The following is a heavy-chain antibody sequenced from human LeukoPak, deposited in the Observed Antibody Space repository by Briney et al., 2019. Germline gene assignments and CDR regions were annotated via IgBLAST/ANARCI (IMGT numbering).Heavy chain of an antibody. V-gene: IGHV3-23*01. CDR3: AKDVPPYCGGDCYSWSPQIDY. CDR1: GFTFNKFA. Sequence: GGSLRLSCEASGFTFNKFAMSWVRQAPGKGPESVSAIGSSGATTFYADSVKGRFTISRDNSKNTLYLQMNSLRAEDTAVYYCAKDVPPYCGGDCYSWSPQIDYWGQGTLVTVSS. J-gene: IGHJ4*02. CDR2: IGSSGATT. D-gene: IGHD2-21*02.